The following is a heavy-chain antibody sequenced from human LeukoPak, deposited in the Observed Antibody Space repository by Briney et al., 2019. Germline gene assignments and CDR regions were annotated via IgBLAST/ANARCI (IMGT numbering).Heavy chain of an antibody. CDR3: ARVSGTAMVTDYYYYGMDV. Sequence: SETLSLTCTVSGGSISSYYWSWIRQPPGKGLEWIGYIYYSGSTNYNPSLKSRVTISVDTSKNQFSLKLSSVTAADTAVYYCARVSGTAMVTDYYYYGMDVWGKGTTVTVSS. CDR2: IYYSGST. J-gene: IGHJ6*04. V-gene: IGHV4-59*01. CDR1: GGSISSYY. D-gene: IGHD5-18*01.